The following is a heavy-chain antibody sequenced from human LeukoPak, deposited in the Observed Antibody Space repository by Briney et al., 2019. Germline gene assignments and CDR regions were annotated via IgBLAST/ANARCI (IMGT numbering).Heavy chain of an antibody. CDR2: IIPIFGTA. J-gene: IGHJ4*02. CDR3: ARSFSGSYHFDY. D-gene: IGHD1-26*01. Sequence: ASVKVSCKASGGTFSSYAISWVRQAPGQGLEWMGGIIPIFGTANYAQKFQGRVTITADKSTSTAYMELSSLRSEDTAVYYCARSFSGSYHFDYWGQGTLVTVSS. CDR1: GGTFSSYA. V-gene: IGHV1-69*06.